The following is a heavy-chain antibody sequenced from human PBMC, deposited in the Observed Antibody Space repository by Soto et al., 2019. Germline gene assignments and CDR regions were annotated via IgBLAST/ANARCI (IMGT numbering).Heavy chain of an antibody. V-gene: IGHV3-30*18. D-gene: IGHD6-19*01. J-gene: IGHJ4*02. CDR3: AKDQNAVAAYYFDY. CDR2: ISYDGSNK. CDR1: GFTFSSYG. Sequence: GGSLRLSCAASGFTFSSYGMHWVRQAPGKGLEWVAVISYDGSNKYYADSVKGRFTISRDISKNTLYLQMNSLRAEDTAVYYCAKDQNAVAAYYFDYWGQGTLVTVSS.